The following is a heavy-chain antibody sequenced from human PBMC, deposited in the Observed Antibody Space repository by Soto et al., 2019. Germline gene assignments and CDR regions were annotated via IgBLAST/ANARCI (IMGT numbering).Heavy chain of an antibody. Sequence: QVQLQESGPGLVKPSETLSLTCTVSGGSISSYYWSWIRQPPGKGLEWIGYIYYSGSTNYNPSLRSRVTISVGTSKNQCSLELSHVTAADTAGYYCARGDPFLWFGEKVYCSLDGWGQGTTVTVSS. CDR1: GGSISSYY. D-gene: IGHD3-10*01. J-gene: IGHJ6*02. CDR2: IYYSGST. CDR3: ARGDPFLWFGEKVYCSLDG. V-gene: IGHV4-59*01.